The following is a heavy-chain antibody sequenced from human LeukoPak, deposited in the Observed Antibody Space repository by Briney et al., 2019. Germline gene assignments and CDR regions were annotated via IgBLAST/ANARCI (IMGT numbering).Heavy chain of an antibody. Sequence: GGSLRLSCAASGFAFSSYAMHWVRQAPSKGLEWVAVISYDGSNKYYADSVKGRFTISRDNSKNTLYLQMNSLRAEDTAVYYCARGGDYDYVWGSYRRSWRLDVWGQGTTVTVSS. J-gene: IGHJ6*02. V-gene: IGHV3-30*04. CDR3: ARGGDYDYVWGSYRRSWRLDV. CDR2: ISYDGSNK. D-gene: IGHD3-16*02. CDR1: GFAFSSYA.